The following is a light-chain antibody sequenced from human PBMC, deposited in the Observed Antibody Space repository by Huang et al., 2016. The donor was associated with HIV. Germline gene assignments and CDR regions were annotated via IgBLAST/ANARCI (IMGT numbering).Light chain of an antibody. V-gene: IGKV1-8*01. CDR3: QQYYIYPHA. CDR1: QGISSY. Sequence: AIRMTQSPSSLSASTGERVTITCRASQGISSYLAWYQQKPGKAPNLLISGASTLQSGVPLRFSGSVFGTDFTLTIDGLQSEDLGTYHGQQYYIYPHAFGQGTKLEI. CDR2: GAS. J-gene: IGKJ2*01.